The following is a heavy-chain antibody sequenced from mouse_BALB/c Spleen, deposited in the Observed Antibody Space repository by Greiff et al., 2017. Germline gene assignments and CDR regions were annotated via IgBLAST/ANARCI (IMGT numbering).Heavy chain of an antibody. CDR1: GFSLTSYG. J-gene: IGHJ4*01. CDR3: ARERDNGMDAMDY. V-gene: IGHV2-2*02. Sequence: QVHVKQSGPGLVQPSQSLSITCTVSGFSLTSYGVHWVRQSPGKGLEWLGVIWSGGSTDYNAAFISRLSISKDNSKSQVFFKMNSLQANDTAIYYCARERDNGMDAMDYWGQGTSVTVSS. CDR2: IWSGGST. D-gene: IGHD1-1*01.